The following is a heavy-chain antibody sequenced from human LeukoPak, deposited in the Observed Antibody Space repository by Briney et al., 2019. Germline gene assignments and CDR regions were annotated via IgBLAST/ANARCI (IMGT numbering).Heavy chain of an antibody. Sequence: SGGSLRLSCAASGFTFSSYAMSWVRQAPGKGLEWVSAISGSGGSTYYADSVKGRFTISRDNSKNTLYLQMNSLRAEDTAVYYCAKDQVMGVQWLDRTPSDYWGQGTLVTVSS. CDR1: GFTFSSYA. CDR3: AKDQVMGVQWLDRTPSDY. CDR2: ISGSGGST. J-gene: IGHJ4*02. V-gene: IGHV3-23*01. D-gene: IGHD6-19*01.